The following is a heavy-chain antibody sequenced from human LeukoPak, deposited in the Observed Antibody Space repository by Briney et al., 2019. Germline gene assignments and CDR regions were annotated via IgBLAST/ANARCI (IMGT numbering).Heavy chain of an antibody. CDR3: ARDRQFGPTHHYYYMDV. CDR2: ITTSGTPR. D-gene: IGHD3-10*01. J-gene: IGHJ6*03. CDR1: GFTFSDYY. V-gene: IGHV3-11*04. Sequence: GGSLRLSCAASGFTFSDYYMSWVRQAPGKGLEWVSYITTSGTPRYYADSVKGRFTISRDNAKSSLYLQMHSLRAEDTAVYYCARDRQFGPTHHYYYMDVWGKGTTVTVSS.